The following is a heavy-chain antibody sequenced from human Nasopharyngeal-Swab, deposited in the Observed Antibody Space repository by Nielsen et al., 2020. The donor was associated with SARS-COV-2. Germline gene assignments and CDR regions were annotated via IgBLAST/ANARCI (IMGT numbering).Heavy chain of an antibody. CDR1: GFNFRFYA. V-gene: IGHV3-30*02. CDR2: IRYDGSDK. CDR3: AKLPSSRMIRDY. J-gene: IGHJ4*02. Sequence: GESLKISCAGSGFNFRFYAMSWVRQAPGKGLEWVAFIRYDGSDKYYADSVKGRFIISRDNFQNTLYLQMDSLRPEDTAVYYCAKLPSSRMIRDYWGQGTLVTVSS. D-gene: IGHD3-10*01.